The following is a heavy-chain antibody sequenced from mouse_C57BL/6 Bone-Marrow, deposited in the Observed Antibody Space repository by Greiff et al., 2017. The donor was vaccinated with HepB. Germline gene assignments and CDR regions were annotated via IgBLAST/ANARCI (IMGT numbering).Heavy chain of an antibody. D-gene: IGHD1-1*01. Sequence: QVQLKQSGPGLVQPSQSLSITCTVSGFSLTSYGVHWVRQSPGKGLEWLGVIWSGGSTDYNAAFISRLSISKDNSKSQVFFKMNSLQADDTAIYYCARVVSNWYFDVWGTGTTVTVSS. V-gene: IGHV2-2*01. CDR1: GFSLTSYG. CDR2: IWSGGST. J-gene: IGHJ1*03. CDR3: ARVVSNWYFDV.